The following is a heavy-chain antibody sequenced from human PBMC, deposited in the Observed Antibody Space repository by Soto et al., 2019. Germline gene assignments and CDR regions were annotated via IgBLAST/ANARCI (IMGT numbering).Heavy chain of an antibody. J-gene: IGHJ4*02. CDR3: ARAPIMITFGGVIVIRGVDY. CDR2: INHSGST. CDR1: GGSFSGYY. V-gene: IGHV4-34*01. D-gene: IGHD3-16*02. Sequence: SETLSLTCAVYGGSFSGYYWSWIRQPPGKGLEWIGEINHSGSTNYNPSLKSRVTISVDTSKNQFSLELSSVTAADTAVYYCARAPIMITFGGVIVIRGVDYWGQGTLVTVSS.